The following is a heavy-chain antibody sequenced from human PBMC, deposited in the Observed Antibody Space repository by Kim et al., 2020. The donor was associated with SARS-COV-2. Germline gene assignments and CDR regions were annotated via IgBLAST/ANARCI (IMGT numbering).Heavy chain of an antibody. CDR1: GGTFSSYA. CDR3: ARDRRTFGAGSDY. J-gene: IGHJ4*02. V-gene: IGHV1-69*13. CDR2: IIPIFGTA. D-gene: IGHD3-16*01. Sequence: SVKVSCKASGGTFSSYAISWVRQAPGQGLEWMGGIIPIFGTANYAQKFQGRVTITADESTSTAYMELSSLRSEDTAVYYCARDRRTFGAGSDYWGQGTLVTVSS.